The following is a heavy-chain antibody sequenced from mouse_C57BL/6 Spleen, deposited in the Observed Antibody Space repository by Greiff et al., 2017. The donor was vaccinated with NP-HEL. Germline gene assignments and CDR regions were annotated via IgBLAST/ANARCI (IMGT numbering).Heavy chain of an antibody. V-gene: IGHV14-3*01. D-gene: IGHD1-1*01. CDR2: IDPANGNT. CDR1: GFNIKNTY. J-gene: IGHJ2*01. CDR3: ARGSYYGSSLFDY. Sequence: EVQLQQSVAELVRPGASVKLSCTASGFNIKNTYMPWVKQRPEQGLEWIGRIDPANGNTKYAPKFQGKATITADPSSNTAYLQLSSLTSEDTAIYYCARGSYYGSSLFDYWGQGTTLTVSS.